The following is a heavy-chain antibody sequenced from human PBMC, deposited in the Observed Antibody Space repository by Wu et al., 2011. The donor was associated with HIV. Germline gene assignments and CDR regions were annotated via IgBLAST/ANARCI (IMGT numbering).Heavy chain of an antibody. Sequence: QVQLVQSGAEVKKPGSSVKVSCKASGGTFSSYAISWVRQAPGQGLEWVGGIIPIFGLVNYAQKFQGRVTITADKSTSTAYMELRSLRSEDTAVYYCARSGEAAEYYYYYMNVWGTGTTVTVSS. CDR2: IIPIFGLV. CDR3: ARSGEAAEYYYYYMNV. J-gene: IGHJ6*03. V-gene: IGHV1-69*14. D-gene: IGHD2-15*01. CDR1: GGTFSSYA.